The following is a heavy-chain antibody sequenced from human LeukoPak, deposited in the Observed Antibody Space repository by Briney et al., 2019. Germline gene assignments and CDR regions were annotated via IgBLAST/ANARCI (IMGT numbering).Heavy chain of an antibody. V-gene: IGHV3-33*01. CDR2: IWYDGSNK. J-gene: IGHJ4*02. CDR3: ARDLKTYYYGSGSIEY. Sequence: GGSLRLSCAASGFSFSSYAMHWVRQAPGKGLEWVAVIWYDGSNKYYVDSVKGRFTISRDNSKNTLYLQMNSLRAEDTAVYYCARDLKTYYYGSGSIEYWGQGTLVTVSS. D-gene: IGHD3-10*01. CDR1: GFSFSSYA.